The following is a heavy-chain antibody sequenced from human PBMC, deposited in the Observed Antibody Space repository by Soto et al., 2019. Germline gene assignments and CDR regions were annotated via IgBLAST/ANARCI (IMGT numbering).Heavy chain of an antibody. V-gene: IGHV3-49*04. Sequence: GGSLRLSCTFSGFTSDDYDYALTWVRQAPGKGLQWLGLIRGSTYGGTTEYAASVKGRFTISRDDSTGITYLQMNSLKTEDTAVYYCSRDGDFYGLDVWGQGTTVTVSS. D-gene: IGHD3-3*01. CDR2: IRGSTYGGTT. CDR3: SRDGDFYGLDV. J-gene: IGHJ6*02. CDR1: GFTSDDYDYA.